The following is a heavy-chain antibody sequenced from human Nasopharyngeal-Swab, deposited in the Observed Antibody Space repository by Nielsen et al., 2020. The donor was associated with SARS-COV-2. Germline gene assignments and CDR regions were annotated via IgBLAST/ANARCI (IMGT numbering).Heavy chain of an antibody. J-gene: IGHJ6*03. CDR2: ISYDASYK. CDR1: GFTLSSFA. D-gene: IGHD2-2*02. CDR3: ARGQILYDLDYYFYYYMDV. V-gene: IGHV3-30-3*01. Sequence: GGSLRLSCAASGFTLSSFAMHWVRQAPGKGLEWVAVISYDASYKYYADSVKGRFTISRDNSKNTLYLQMNSLRAEDTAVYYCARGQILYDLDYYFYYYMDVWGKGTTVTVSS.